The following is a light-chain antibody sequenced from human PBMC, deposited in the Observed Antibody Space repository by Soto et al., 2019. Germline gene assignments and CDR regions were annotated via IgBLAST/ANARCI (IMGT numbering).Light chain of an antibody. V-gene: IGKV3-20*01. CDR3: QQYDVSPIT. J-gene: IGKJ5*01. CDR2: DAS. CDR1: QSVRSER. Sequence: EIVLTQSPATLSLSPGERATLSCRASQSVRSERLAWYQHKRGQAPSLVIFDASSRATGIPERFSGSGAGTNFTLTITRLEPEYAAEYCCQQYDVSPITFGLGTRLEIK.